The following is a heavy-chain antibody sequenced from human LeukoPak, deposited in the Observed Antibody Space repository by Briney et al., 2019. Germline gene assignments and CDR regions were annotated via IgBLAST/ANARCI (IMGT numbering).Heavy chain of an antibody. CDR3: ARANFLYCSSSTCLFDY. Sequence: ASVKVSCKASRYTFTDFYIHSVRQAPGPGFEWMGWINPNDGDTNYAQKCQGRVTMTRDTSISTARMEVSRLRSDDTAVYYCARANFLYCSSSTCLFDYWGQGTLVTVSS. V-gene: IGHV1-2*02. J-gene: IGHJ4*02. CDR2: INPNDGDT. CDR1: RYTFTDFY. D-gene: IGHD2-2*01.